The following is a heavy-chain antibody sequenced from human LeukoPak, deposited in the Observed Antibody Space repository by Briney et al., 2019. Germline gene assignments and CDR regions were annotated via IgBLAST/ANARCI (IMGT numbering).Heavy chain of an antibody. D-gene: IGHD3-16*01. Sequence: PGGSPRLSCAASGFTFSSYAMHWVRQAPGKGLEWVSGISWSSGSIGYADSVKGRFTISRDNAKNSLYLQMNSLRAEDTALYYCAKEDRRGRHFDYWGQGTLVTVSS. CDR2: ISWSSGSI. V-gene: IGHV3-9*01. CDR1: GFTFSSYA. J-gene: IGHJ4*02. CDR3: AKEDRRGRHFDY.